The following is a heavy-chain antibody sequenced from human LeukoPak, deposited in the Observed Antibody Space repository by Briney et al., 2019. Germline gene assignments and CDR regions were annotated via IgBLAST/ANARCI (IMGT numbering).Heavy chain of an antibody. Sequence: GGSLRLSCAASGFTFSDYSMNWVRQAPGKGLEWVSVIYSGGSTYYADSVKGRFTISRDNSKNTLYLQMNSLRAGDTAVYYCARQPRGGGPFDYWGQGTLVTVSS. J-gene: IGHJ4*02. CDR1: GFTFSDYS. V-gene: IGHV3-66*04. D-gene: IGHD2-15*01. CDR2: IYSGGST. CDR3: ARQPRGGGPFDY.